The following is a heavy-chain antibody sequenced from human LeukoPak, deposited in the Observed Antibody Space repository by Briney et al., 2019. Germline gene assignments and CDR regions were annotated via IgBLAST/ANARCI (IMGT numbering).Heavy chain of an antibody. CDR2: ITGSGDGT. V-gene: IGHV3-23*01. D-gene: IGHD3-16*01. CDR1: GFTFSTYG. J-gene: IGHJ4*02. Sequence: GGSLRLSCAASGFTFSTYGISWVRQAPGKGLEWVSAITGSGDGTKYADSVKGRFTNSRDNSKNAVYLQMNSLRVEDTALYYCARRITATTPFYYWGQGTLVIVSS. CDR3: ARRITATTPFYY.